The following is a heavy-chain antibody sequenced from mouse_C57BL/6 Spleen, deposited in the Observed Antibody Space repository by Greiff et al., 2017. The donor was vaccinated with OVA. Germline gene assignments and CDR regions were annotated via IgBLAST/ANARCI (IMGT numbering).Heavy chain of an antibody. J-gene: IGHJ4*01. V-gene: IGHV5-4*01. D-gene: IGHD1-1*01. CDR1: GFTFSSYA. Sequence: VQLKESGGGLVKPGGSLKLSCAASGFTFSSYAMSWVRQTPEKRLEWVATISDGGSYTYYPDNVKGRFTISRDNAKNNLYLQMSHLKSEDTAMYYCARELYYGSRYYYAMDYWGQGTSVTVSS. CDR2: ISDGGSYT. CDR3: ARELYYGSRYYYAMDY.